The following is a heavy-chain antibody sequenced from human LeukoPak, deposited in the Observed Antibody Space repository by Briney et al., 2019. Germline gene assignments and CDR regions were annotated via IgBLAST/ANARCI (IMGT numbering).Heavy chain of an antibody. J-gene: IGHJ5*02. V-gene: IGHV4-4*07. D-gene: IGHD6-13*01. Sequence: SETLSLTCTVSGGSISSYYWSWIRQPAGKGLEWIGRIYTSGSTNYNPSLKSRVTMSVDTSKNQFSLKLSSVTAADTAVYYCARDFTQDMGYSSSWYWFDPWGQGTLVTVSS. CDR2: IYTSGST. CDR1: GGSISSYY. CDR3: ARDFTQDMGYSSSWYWFDP.